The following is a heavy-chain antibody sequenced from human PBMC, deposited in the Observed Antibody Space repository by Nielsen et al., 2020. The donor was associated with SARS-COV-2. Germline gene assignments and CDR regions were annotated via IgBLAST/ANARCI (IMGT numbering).Heavy chain of an antibody. D-gene: IGHD3-22*01. Sequence: ASVKVSCKASGYTFTSYFVHWVRQAPGQGLEWMGIINTNGGSTSSAQKFQGRVTMTRDTSTSTVYMELSSLRSDDTAVYYCARDSSGTYRRVDYWGQGTLVTVSS. CDR2: INTNGGST. V-gene: IGHV1-46*01. CDR3: ARDSSGTYRRVDY. CDR1: GYTFTSYF. J-gene: IGHJ4*02.